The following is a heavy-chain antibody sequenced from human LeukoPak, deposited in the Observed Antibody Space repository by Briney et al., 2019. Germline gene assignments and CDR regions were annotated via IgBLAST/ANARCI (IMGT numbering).Heavy chain of an antibody. Sequence: PGGSLRLSCAASGFTVSSNYMSWVRQAPGEGLEWVSVIYSGGSTYYADSVKGRFTISRDNSKNTLYLQMNSLRAEDTAVYYCASVPPATRIPYWGQGTLVTVSS. CDR1: GFTVSSNY. J-gene: IGHJ4*02. CDR3: ASVPPATRIPY. D-gene: IGHD6-25*01. V-gene: IGHV3-66*01. CDR2: IYSGGST.